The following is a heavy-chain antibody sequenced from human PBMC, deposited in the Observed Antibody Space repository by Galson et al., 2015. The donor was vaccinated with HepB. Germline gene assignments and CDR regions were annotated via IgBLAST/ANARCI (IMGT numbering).Heavy chain of an antibody. CDR1: GYTFMSHY. CDR2: INPSGGDT. Sequence: SVKVSCKASGYTFMSHYIHWVRQAPGQGLEWMGIINPSGGDTKYSQKFQGRVTVTRDTSTSTVYMELSSLRSEDTAVYYCARVLRFPEWPRGYYGMDVWGQGTTVTVSS. CDR3: ARVLRFPEWPRGYYGMDV. D-gene: IGHD3-3*01. V-gene: IGHV1-46*01. J-gene: IGHJ6*02.